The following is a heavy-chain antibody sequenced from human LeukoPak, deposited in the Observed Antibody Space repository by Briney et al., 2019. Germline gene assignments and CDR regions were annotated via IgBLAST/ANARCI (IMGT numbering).Heavy chain of an antibody. CDR2: INSSGGGT. Sequence: ASVKVSCKASGYTFTGYYMHWVRQAPGQGLEWMGIINSSGGGTKYAQNFQGRVTMTRDTSISTAYMELSRLRSDDTAVYYCARGYCSGGSCYLFDYWGQGTLVTVSS. J-gene: IGHJ4*02. D-gene: IGHD2-15*01. CDR1: GYTFTGYY. V-gene: IGHV1-2*02. CDR3: ARGYCSGGSCYLFDY.